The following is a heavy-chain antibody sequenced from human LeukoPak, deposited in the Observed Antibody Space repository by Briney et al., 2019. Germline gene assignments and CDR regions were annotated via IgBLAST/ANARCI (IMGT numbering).Heavy chain of an antibody. CDR1: GFTFSSYA. CDR3: AKDSGSYYLDY. D-gene: IGHD1-26*01. Sequence: GGSLRLSCAASGFTFSSYAMSWVRQAPGKGLEWVSTISGSGDYTYYADSVKGRFTISRDNSKNTLYLQMNSLRAEDTAVCYCAKDSGSYYLDYWGQGTLVTVSS. V-gene: IGHV3-23*01. J-gene: IGHJ4*02. CDR2: ISGSGDYT.